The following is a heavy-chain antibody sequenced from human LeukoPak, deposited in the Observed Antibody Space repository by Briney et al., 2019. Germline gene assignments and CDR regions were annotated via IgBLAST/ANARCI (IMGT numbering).Heavy chain of an antibody. V-gene: IGHV1-69*13. J-gene: IGHJ4*02. D-gene: IGHD3-10*01. CDR3: AREGSGDYYGSGGAGY. CDR2: IIPIFGTA. Sequence: SVKVSCKASGYTFSAYYMHWVRQAPGQGLEWMGGIIPIFGTANYAQKFQGRVTITADESTSTAYMELSSLRSEDTAVYYCAREGSGDYYGSGGAGYWGQGTLVTVSS. CDR1: GYTFSAYY.